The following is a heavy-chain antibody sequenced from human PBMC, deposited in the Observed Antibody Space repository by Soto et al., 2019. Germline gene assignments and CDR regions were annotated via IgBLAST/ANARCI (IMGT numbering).Heavy chain of an antibody. Sequence: EEQLVESGGGLVQPGGSLSLSCAASGFTLRSYWMSWVRQAPGKGLEWLATIKTDASEKKYVDSVKGRFTVFRDNAKNSLYLQMDRLRAEETAVYYCARESGYGSGNSVNHYLDCWGRGNLVTVSS. CDR1: GFTLRSYW. V-gene: IGHV3-7*01. CDR3: ARESGYGSGNSVNHYLDC. CDR2: IKTDASEK. D-gene: IGHD3-10*01. J-gene: IGHJ4*01.